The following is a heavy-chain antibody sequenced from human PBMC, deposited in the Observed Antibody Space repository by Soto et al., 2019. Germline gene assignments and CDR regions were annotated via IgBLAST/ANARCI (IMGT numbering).Heavy chain of an antibody. J-gene: IGHJ6*02. CDR3: ARSHSGYSSGWRISAYYYYGMDV. CDR2: IDWDDDK. D-gene: IGHD6-19*01. V-gene: IGHV2-70*11. CDR1: GFSLSTSGMC. Sequence: GSGPTIENPTQTLTLTCTFSGFSLSTSGMCVSWIRQPPGKALEWLARIDWDDDKYYSTSLKTRLTISKDTSKHQVVLTMTNMDPVDTATYYCARSHSGYSSGWRISAYYYYGMDVWDQGTTVTVSS.